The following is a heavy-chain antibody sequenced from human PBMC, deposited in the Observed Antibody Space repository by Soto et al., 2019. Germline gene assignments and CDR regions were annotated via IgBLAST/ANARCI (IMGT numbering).Heavy chain of an antibody. CDR1: GGSISSGDYY. Sequence: QVQLQESGPGLVKPSQTLSLTCTVSGGSISSGDYYWSWIRQPPGKGLEWIGYIYYSGSTYYNPSLKSRVTLSVDTSKPRCSLELSSVTAADTAVYYWAREIIEDNWFDPWGQGTLVTVSS. J-gene: IGHJ5*02. D-gene: IGHD3-16*02. CDR3: AREIIEDNWFDP. CDR2: IYYSGST. V-gene: IGHV4-30-4*01.